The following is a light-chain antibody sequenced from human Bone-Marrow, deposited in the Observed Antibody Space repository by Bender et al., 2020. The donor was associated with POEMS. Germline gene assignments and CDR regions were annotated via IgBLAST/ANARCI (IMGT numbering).Light chain of an antibody. V-gene: IGLV3-25*02. J-gene: IGLJ3*02. CDR1: ALPKQY. CDR2: KDT. Sequence: SSELTQPPSVSVSPGQTARITCTVDALPKQYLYWYQQKPGLAPVLVTHKDTERPSGIPERFSGSNSGNTATLTISRGEAGDEADYYCQVWDSNSDHWVFGGGTKLTVL. CDR3: QVWDSNSDHWV.